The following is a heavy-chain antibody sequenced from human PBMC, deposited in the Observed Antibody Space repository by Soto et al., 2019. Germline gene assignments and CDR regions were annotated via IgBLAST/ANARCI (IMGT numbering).Heavy chain of an antibody. CDR2: IYYSGST. V-gene: IGHV4-59*01. CDR3: ARDYVVRGVSGVGGYYGMDV. Sequence: SETLSLTCTVSGGSISSYYWSWIRQPPGKGLEWIGYIYYSGSTNYNPSLKSRVTISVDTSKNQFSLKLSSVTAADTAVYYCARDYVVRGVSGVGGYYGMDVWGQGTTVTVSS. D-gene: IGHD3-10*01. CDR1: GGSISSYY. J-gene: IGHJ6*02.